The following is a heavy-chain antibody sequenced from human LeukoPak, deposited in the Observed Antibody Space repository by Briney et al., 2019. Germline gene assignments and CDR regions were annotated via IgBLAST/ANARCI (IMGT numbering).Heavy chain of an antibody. CDR1: GCSFSSYS. V-gene: IGHV4-59*01. CDR2: IYYSGST. D-gene: IGHD3-16*01. CDR3: ARGFGGFWYFDY. J-gene: IGHJ4*02. Sequence: SETLSLTCPASGCSFSSYSWSWIRQPPGKGLEWIGYIYYSGSTNYNPSLKSRVTISVDTSKNQFSLKLSSVTAADTAVYYCARGFGGFWYFDYWGQGTLVTVSS.